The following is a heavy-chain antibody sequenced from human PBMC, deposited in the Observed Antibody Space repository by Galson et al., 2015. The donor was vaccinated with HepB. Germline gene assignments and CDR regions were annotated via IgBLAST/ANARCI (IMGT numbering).Heavy chain of an antibody. CDR3: AREGIAAPANPVDY. J-gene: IGHJ4*02. CDR1: GYSFTSYG. V-gene: IGHV1-18*01. D-gene: IGHD6-13*01. Sequence: QSGAEVKKPGESLKISCKGSGYSFTSYGISWVRQAPGQGLEWMGWISADNGNTSYAQKLQGRVTMTTDTSTSTAYMELRSLRSEDTAVYYCAREGIAAPANPVDYWGQGTQVTVSS. CDR2: ISADNGNT.